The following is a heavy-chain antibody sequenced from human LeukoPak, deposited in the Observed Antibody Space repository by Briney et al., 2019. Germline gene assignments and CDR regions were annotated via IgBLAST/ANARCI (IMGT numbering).Heavy chain of an antibody. D-gene: IGHD2-15*01. CDR2: IYHSGST. CDR3: ATDCSGGSCVVDY. V-gene: IGHV4-39*07. CDR1: GGSISSSSYY. Sequence: RSSETLSLTCTVSGGSISSSSYYWGWIRQPPGKGLEWIGSIYHSGSTYYNPSLKSRVTISVDTSKNQFSLKLSSVTAADTAVYYCATDCSGGSCVVDYWGQGTLVTVSS. J-gene: IGHJ4*02.